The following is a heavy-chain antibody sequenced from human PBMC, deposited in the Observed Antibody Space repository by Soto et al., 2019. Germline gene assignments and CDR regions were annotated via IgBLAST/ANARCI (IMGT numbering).Heavy chain of an antibody. J-gene: IGHJ5*02. CDR2: IIPISGTA. CDR3: AGGGVGVVVANFDP. D-gene: IGHD2-15*01. Sequence: QVQLVQSGAEVKKPGSSVKVSCKASGGTFSSYPISWVRQAPGQGLEWMGGIIPISGTANFAQKFQGRVTITPDESTSTAYMELGSLRSEDTAVYYCAGGGVGVVVANFDPWGQGTLVTVSS. V-gene: IGHV1-69*01. CDR1: GGTFSSYP.